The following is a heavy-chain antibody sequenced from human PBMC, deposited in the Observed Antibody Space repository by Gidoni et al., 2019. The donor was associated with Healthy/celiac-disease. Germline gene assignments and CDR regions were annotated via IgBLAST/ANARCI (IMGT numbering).Heavy chain of an antibody. CDR1: GFPFSSYW. CDR2: MNRDGSST. CDR3: ARDRGIMMTFGGCDY. D-gene: IGHD3-16*01. Sequence: EVQLVESGGGLVQPGVSLRLSCAASGFPFSSYWMHWVRQATGKGLVWVSRMNRDGSSTSEAEYVKGRFNISRDNAKNTLYLKMNSLRDEDTAVYYCARDRGIMMTFGGCDYWGQGTLVTVSS. V-gene: IGHV3-74*01. J-gene: IGHJ4*02.